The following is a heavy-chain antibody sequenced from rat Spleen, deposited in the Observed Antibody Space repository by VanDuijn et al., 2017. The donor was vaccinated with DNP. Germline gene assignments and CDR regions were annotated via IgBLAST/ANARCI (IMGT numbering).Heavy chain of an antibody. V-gene: IGHV5-31*01. CDR1: GFTFNNYW. CDR3: AREGRDYFDY. Sequence: EVQLVESGGDLVQPGRSLKLSCVASGFTFNNYWMTWIRQVPGKGLEWVASITSSGGSTYYPDSVKGRFTISRDNAKNTLYLQMNSLRSEDTATYCCAREGRDYFDYWGQGVMVTVSS. CDR2: ITSSGGST. J-gene: IGHJ2*01.